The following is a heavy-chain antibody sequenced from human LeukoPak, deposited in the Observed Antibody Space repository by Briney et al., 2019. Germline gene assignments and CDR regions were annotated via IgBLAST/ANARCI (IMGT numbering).Heavy chain of an antibody. D-gene: IGHD3-16*02. J-gene: IGHJ4*02. CDR1: GFTFSSYA. Sequence: GGSLRLSCAASGFTFSSYAMHWVRQAPGKGLEWVAVISYDGSNKYYADSVKGRFTISRDNSKNTLYLQMNSLRAEDTAVYYCARSGISYDYVWGSYRQTPFDYWGQGTLVTVSS. CDR2: ISYDGSNK. CDR3: ARSGISYDYVWGSYRQTPFDY. V-gene: IGHV3-30*14.